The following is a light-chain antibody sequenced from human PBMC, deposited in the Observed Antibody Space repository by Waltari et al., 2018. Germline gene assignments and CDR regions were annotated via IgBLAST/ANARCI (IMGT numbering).Light chain of an antibody. V-gene: IGKV3-20*01. CDR3: QQYYSSPWT. CDR1: EFVGNDY. CDR2: DAS. J-gene: IGKJ1*01. Sequence: EIVLTQSPGTLSWSPGERATLSCRASEFVGNDYLAWYQQKPGQAPRLLIYDASRRATGTPDWFSGSGSGTDFSLTISRLEPEDFAVYYCQQYYSSPWTFGQGTKVDI.